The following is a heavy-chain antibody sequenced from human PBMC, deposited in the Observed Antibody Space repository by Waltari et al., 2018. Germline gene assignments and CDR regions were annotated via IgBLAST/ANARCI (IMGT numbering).Heavy chain of an antibody. V-gene: IGHV3-30*01. CDR3: ARDFGGY. CDR1: GVTFSSSA. Sequence: QVQLVESGGGVVQPGRSLRLSCADSGVTFSSSAMHWVRQAPGKGLEWVAVISYDGSNKYYADSVKCRFTISRDNSKNTLYLQMNSLRAEDTAVYYCARDFGGYWGQGTLVTVSS. CDR2: ISYDGSNK. D-gene: IGHD3-16*01. J-gene: IGHJ4*02.